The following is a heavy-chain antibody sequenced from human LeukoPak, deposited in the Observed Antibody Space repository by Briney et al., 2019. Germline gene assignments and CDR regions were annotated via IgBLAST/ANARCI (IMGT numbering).Heavy chain of an antibody. J-gene: IGHJ6*02. Sequence: PSETLSLTCTVSGDSISSGDYYWTWLRQHPGKGLEWIGYIYYNGSTDYNPSLKSRITISVDTSKQQFSLKLSPVTAADTAVYYCARDYRDTAMVYYHYYGMDVWGQGTTVTVSS. CDR2: IYYNGST. D-gene: IGHD5-18*01. CDR3: ARDYRDTAMVYYHYYGMDV. V-gene: IGHV4-31*03. CDR1: GDSISSGDYY.